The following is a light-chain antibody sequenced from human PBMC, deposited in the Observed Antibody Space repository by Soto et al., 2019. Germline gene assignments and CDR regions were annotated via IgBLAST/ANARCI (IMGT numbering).Light chain of an antibody. CDR1: SSDVGGYKY. CDR3: SSYAGSNNPYV. V-gene: IGLV2-8*01. CDR2: EVT. Sequence: QSALTQPPSASGSPGQSVTISCTGTSSDVGGYKYVSWYQHHPGKAPKVVIYEVTKRPSGVPDRFSGSQSGNTASLTVSGLQAEDEADYYCSSYAGSNNPYVFGTGTKLTVL. J-gene: IGLJ1*01.